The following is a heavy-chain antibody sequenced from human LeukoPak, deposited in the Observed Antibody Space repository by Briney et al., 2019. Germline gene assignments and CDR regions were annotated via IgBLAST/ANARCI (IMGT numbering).Heavy chain of an antibody. D-gene: IGHD1-1*01. CDR2: IKYDGNEE. CDR3: KSGGAAPGSFDY. Sequence: GGSLRLSCAASGFTFSSYWMSWMRQAPGKGLEWVANIKYDGNEEYYVDSVKGRFTISRDNAKNSLYLQLNSLRVEDTAVYYCKSGGAAPGSFDYWGQGTLVTVSP. J-gene: IGHJ4*02. V-gene: IGHV3-7*01. CDR1: GFTFSSYW.